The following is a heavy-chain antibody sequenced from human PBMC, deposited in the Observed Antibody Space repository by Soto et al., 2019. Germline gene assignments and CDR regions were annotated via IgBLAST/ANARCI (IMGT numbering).Heavy chain of an antibody. V-gene: IGHV3-23*01. J-gene: IGHJ4*02. CDR2: IIDSGGST. Sequence: GGSLRLSCAASGFTFSSCAMGWVRQAPGKGLEWVSDIIDSGGSTYYADSVKGRFTISRDNSKSTLYLQMNSLRAEDTALYYYAKSEPYGSGSYYFDYWGQGTLVTVSS. CDR3: AKSEPYGSGSYYFDY. D-gene: IGHD1-26*01. CDR1: GFTFSSCA.